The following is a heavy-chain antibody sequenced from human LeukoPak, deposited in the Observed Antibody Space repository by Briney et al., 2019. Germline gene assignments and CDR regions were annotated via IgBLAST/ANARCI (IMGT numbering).Heavy chain of an antibody. V-gene: IGHV5-51*01. D-gene: IGHD2-21*01. J-gene: IGHJ4*02. CDR1: GYSFSRYW. Sequence: GESLKISCKGSGYSFSRYWIAWVRQMPGKGLEWMGTIYPGDSDTRYSPSFQGQVTISADKSISTAYLQWSSLKASDTAMYYCARGKFVDFDYWGQGTLVTVSS. CDR2: IYPGDSDT. CDR3: ARGKFVDFDY.